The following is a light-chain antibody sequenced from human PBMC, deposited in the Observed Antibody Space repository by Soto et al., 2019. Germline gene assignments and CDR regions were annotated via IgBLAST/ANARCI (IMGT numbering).Light chain of an antibody. CDR1: QSVSNN. CDR2: AAS. CDR3: QQYNDWPRT. V-gene: IGKV3-15*01. J-gene: IGKJ1*01. Sequence: EILMTQSPATLSMSPGESATLSCRASQSVSNNLAWYLQRPGQAPRLLIYAASARATGIPARFSGTGSGTDFTLTISSLQSEDFAVYYCQQYNDWPRTFGQGTKVEIK.